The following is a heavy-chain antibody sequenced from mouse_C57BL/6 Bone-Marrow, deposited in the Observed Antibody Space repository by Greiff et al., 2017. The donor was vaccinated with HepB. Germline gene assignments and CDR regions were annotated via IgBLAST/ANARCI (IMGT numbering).Heavy chain of an antibody. Sequence: EVMLVESGGGLVQPGESLKLSCESNEYEFPSHDMSWVRKTPEKRLELVAAINSDGGSTYYPDTMERRFIISRDNTKNTLYLQMSSLRSEDTALYYCARRGTTVVAHYYAMDYWGQGTSVTVSS. CDR3: ARRGTTVVAHYYAMDY. V-gene: IGHV5-2*01. J-gene: IGHJ4*01. CDR2: INSDGGST. D-gene: IGHD1-1*01. CDR1: EYEFPSHD.